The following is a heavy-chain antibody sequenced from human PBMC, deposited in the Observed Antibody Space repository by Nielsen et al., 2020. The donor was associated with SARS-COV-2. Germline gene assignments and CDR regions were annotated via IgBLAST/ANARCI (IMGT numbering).Heavy chain of an antibody. CDR2: MNPDSGNT. Sequence: ASVKVSCKASGYTFTNYVLNWVRQATGQGLEWMGWMNPDSGNTGYAQQFQGRVTMTRDTSTSTAYMELTSLTSEDTAMYYCARVEQFVHWFDPWGQGTLVTVSS. CDR3: ARVEQFVHWFDP. J-gene: IGHJ5*02. D-gene: IGHD6-6*01. V-gene: IGHV1-8*02. CDR1: GYTFTNYV.